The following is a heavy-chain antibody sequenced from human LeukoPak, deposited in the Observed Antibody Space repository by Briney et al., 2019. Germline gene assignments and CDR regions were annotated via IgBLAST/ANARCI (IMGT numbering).Heavy chain of an antibody. J-gene: IGHJ4*02. V-gene: IGHV3-74*01. Sequence: PGGSLRLSCKASGFIFSLYWMHWVRQVPGKGLVWVSRINNDGSSTTYADSVKGRFTISRDNAKNTLYLQMNSLRAEDTAVYYCARAGSSWYSTDVSLDYWGQGTLVTVSS. CDR3: ARAGSSWYSTDVSLDY. CDR1: GFIFSLYW. D-gene: IGHD6-13*01. CDR2: INNDGSST.